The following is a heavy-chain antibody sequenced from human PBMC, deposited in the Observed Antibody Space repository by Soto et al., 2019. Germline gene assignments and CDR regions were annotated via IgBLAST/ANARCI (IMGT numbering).Heavy chain of an antibody. Sequence: GGSLRLSWAASGLNISNFVMHCVRQAPGMGLEWVSGINGGDGPPYYADSVKGRFTISRDNSRNTLYLQMNSLRAEDTAIYYCAKDMRPGGVWDIDFWGQGTLVTVSS. CDR2: INGGDGPP. CDR3: AKDMRPGGVWDIDF. CDR1: GLNISNFV. D-gene: IGHD1-26*01. V-gene: IGHV3-23*01. J-gene: IGHJ4*02.